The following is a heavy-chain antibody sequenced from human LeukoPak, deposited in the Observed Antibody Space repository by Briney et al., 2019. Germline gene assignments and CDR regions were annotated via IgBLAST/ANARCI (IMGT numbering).Heavy chain of an antibody. D-gene: IGHD6-13*01. CDR3: TRTLGMCSSTWSFDY. Sequence: ASVKLSCKSSGYTFTSYNIHWVRQAPTQGLEWMRIINPNSGGTTTAQKFQGRVTLTSYTSTNKVYFALNNLISADTAVYYCTRTLGMCSSTWSFDYWGQGTLVSVSS. V-gene: IGHV1-46*01. J-gene: IGHJ4*02. CDR2: INPNSGGT. CDR1: GYTFTSYN.